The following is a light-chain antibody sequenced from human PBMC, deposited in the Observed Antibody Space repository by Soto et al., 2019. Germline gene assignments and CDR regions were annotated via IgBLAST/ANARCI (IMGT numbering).Light chain of an antibody. Sequence: QSVLTQPPSVSAAPGQKVTISCSGSSSNIGNNYVSWYQQLPGTAPKLLIYDSNKRPSGIPDRFAGSKSVTLATLGTTGLGTCYWADNYSEPWNSGLGAEVLVGG. CDR2: DSN. CDR1: SSNIGNNY. CDR3: EPWNSGLGAEVL. V-gene: IGLV1-51*01. J-gene: IGLJ7*01.